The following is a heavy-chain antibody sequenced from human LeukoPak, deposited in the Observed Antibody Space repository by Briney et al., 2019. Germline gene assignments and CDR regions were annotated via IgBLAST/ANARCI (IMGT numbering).Heavy chain of an antibody. CDR3: ARLRTYGIAAAGIDY. D-gene: IGHD6-13*01. Sequence: PSETLSLTCTVSGYSISSGYYWGWIRQPPGKGLEWIGEINHSGSTNYNPSLKSRVTISVDTSKNQFSLKLSSVTAADTAVYYCARLRTYGIAAAGIDYWGQGTLVTVSS. J-gene: IGHJ4*02. CDR1: GYSISSGYY. V-gene: IGHV4-38-2*02. CDR2: INHSGST.